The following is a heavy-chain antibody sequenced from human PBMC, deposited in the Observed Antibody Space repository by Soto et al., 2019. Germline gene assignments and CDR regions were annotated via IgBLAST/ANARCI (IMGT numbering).Heavy chain of an antibody. CDR2: SIPIFGTA. Sequence: QVQLVQSGAEVRKPGSSVKVSCKASGGTFSSYAISWVRQAPGQGLEWMGGSIPIFGTANYAQKFQGRVTITADESASTAYRELSSLRSEDTAVYYCAGDQDTAMPRYGMDVWGQGTTVTVSS. CDR1: GGTFSSYA. J-gene: IGHJ6*02. V-gene: IGHV1-69*01. CDR3: AGDQDTAMPRYGMDV. D-gene: IGHD5-18*01.